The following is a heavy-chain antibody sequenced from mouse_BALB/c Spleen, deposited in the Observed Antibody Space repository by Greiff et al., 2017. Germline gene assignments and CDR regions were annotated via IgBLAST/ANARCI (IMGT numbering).Heavy chain of an antibody. CDR2: ISYSGST. V-gene: IGHV3-2*02. J-gene: IGHJ4*01. CDR3: ASAVVATYYYAMDY. CDR1: GYSITSDYA. Sequence: EVQLQESGPGLVKPSQSLSLTCTVTGYSITSDYAWNWIRQFPGNKLEWMGYISYSGSTSYNPSLKSRISITRDTSKNQFFLQLNSVTTEDTATYYCASAVVATYYYAMDYWGQGTSVTVSS. D-gene: IGHD1-1*01.